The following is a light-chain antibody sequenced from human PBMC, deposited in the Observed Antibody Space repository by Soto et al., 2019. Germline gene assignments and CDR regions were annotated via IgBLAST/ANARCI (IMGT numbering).Light chain of an antibody. V-gene: IGKV1-5*01. Sequence: DIQMTQSPSTLPASVGDRVTITCRASQSISTSLAWYQQKPGKAPKLLIHDASSLESGVPSRFSGSGSGTEFTLTISSLQPDDFATYYCQQYDSYSTFGQGTKVDIK. CDR2: DAS. CDR3: QQYDSYST. J-gene: IGKJ1*01. CDR1: QSISTS.